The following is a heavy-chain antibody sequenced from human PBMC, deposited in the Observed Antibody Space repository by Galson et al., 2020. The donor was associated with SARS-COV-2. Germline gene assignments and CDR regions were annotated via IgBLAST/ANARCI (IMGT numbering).Heavy chain of an antibody. D-gene: IGHD5-12*01. CDR1: GFTFSSYW. J-gene: IGHJ4*02. V-gene: IGHV3-74*01. Sequence: GESLKISCAASGFTFSSYWMHWVRQVPGKGLVWVSRINSDGRTTHYADSVKGRFTISRDNAKNTLYLQMNSLRAEDTAVYYCARDHYGYNSLNYGGQGTLVTVSS. CDR3: ARDHYGYNSLNY. CDR2: INSDGRTT.